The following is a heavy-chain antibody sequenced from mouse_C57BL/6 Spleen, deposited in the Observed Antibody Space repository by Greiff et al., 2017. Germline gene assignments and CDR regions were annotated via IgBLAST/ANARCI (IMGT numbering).Heavy chain of an antibody. CDR3: ARNYGSSYDD. D-gene: IGHD1-1*01. V-gene: IGHV1-82*01. CDR2: IYPGDGDT. Sequence: QVQLQQSGPELVKPGASVKISCKASGYAFSSSWMNWVKQRPGKGLEWIGRIYPGDGDTNYNGKFKGKATLTADKSSSTAYMQLSSLTSEDSAVYFCARNYGSSYDDWGKGTTLTVSS. J-gene: IGHJ2*01. CDR1: GYAFSSSW.